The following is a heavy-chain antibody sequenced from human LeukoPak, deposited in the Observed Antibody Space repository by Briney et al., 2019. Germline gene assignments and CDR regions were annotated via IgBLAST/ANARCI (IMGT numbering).Heavy chain of an antibody. Sequence: TGGSLRLSCAASGFTFSSYSMNWVRQAPGKGLEWVAVISYDGSNKYYADSVKGRFTISRDNSKNTLYLQMNSLRAEDTAVYYCAKVSWELSHGWFDPWGQGTLVTVSS. J-gene: IGHJ5*02. V-gene: IGHV3-30*18. CDR3: AKVSWELSHGWFDP. CDR1: GFTFSSYS. CDR2: ISYDGSNK. D-gene: IGHD1-26*01.